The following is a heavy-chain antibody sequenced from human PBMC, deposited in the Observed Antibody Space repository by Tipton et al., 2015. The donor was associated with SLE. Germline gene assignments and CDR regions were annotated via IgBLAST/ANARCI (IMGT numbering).Heavy chain of an antibody. Sequence: TLSLTCAVYGGSFSGYYWSWIRQPPGKGLEWIGEINHSGSTNYNPSLKSRVTISVDTSKNQFSLKLGSVTAADTAVYYCARGVGATTRWYFDYWGQGTLVTVSS. V-gene: IGHV4-34*01. J-gene: IGHJ4*02. CDR2: INHSGST. CDR1: GGSFSGYY. D-gene: IGHD1-26*01. CDR3: ARGVGATTRWYFDY.